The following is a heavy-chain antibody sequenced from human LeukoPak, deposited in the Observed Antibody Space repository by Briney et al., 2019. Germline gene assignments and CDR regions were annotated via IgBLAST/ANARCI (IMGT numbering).Heavy chain of an antibody. Sequence: GGSLRLSCAASGFTFSSYAMSWVRQAPGKGLEWVSAISGGAGSTYHADSVKGRFTISRDNSENTLYLQMNSLRAEDTAVYYCARELWVLAEGTYSGSYYYYYGMDVWGQGTTVTVSS. CDR1: GFTFSSYA. D-gene: IGHD1-26*01. V-gene: IGHV3-23*01. CDR3: ARELWVLAEGTYSGSYYYYYGMDV. CDR2: ISGGAGST. J-gene: IGHJ6*02.